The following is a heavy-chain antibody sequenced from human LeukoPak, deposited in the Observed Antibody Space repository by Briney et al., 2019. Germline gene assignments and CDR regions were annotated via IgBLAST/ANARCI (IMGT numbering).Heavy chain of an antibody. CDR2: VFYSGST. J-gene: IGHJ6*03. CDR1: GGSISSSLYY. D-gene: IGHD3-10*01. V-gene: IGHV4-39*07. CDR3: ARDSRITMVRGGNYMDV. Sequence: SETLSLTCTVSGGSISSSLYYWGWIRQHPGKGLEWIGTVFYSGSTYYNPSLKSRVTISVDTSKNQFSLKLSSVTAADTAVYYCARDSRITMVRGGNYMDVWGKGTTVTVSS.